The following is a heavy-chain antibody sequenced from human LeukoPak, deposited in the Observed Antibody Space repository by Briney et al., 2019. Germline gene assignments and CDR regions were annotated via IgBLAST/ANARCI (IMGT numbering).Heavy chain of an antibody. V-gene: IGHV3-33*01. CDR3: ARDRKAVAGIDY. CDR2: IWDDGSNK. D-gene: IGHD6-19*01. Sequence: GRSLRLSCAASGFTFSSYGMHWVRQAPGKGLEWVAVIWDDGSNKYYAESVKGRFTTSRDNSKNTLYLQMNSLRAEDTAVYYCARDRKAVAGIDYWGQGTLVTVSS. J-gene: IGHJ4*02. CDR1: GFTFSSYG.